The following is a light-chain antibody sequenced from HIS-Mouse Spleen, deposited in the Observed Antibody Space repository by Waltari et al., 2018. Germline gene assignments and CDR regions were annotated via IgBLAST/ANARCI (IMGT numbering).Light chain of an antibody. CDR2: ERS. Sequence: QSALTQHASVSGSPGQSVPISCTVPSSGVVSYHLRSLYQQHTGKAPTLMIYERSKRPSGVSNRFSGSKSGNTASLTLSGLQAEDEADYYCCSYAGSSTYWVFGGGTKLTVL. V-gene: IGLV2-23*01. CDR3: CSYAGSSTYWV. J-gene: IGLJ3*02. CDR1: SSGVVSYHL.